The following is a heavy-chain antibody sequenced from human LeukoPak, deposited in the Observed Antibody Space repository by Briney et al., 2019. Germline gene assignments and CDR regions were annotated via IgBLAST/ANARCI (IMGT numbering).Heavy chain of an antibody. Sequence: PSETLSLTCTASGASISSDYWSWIRQPAGKGLEWIGRVYPTGSTNFSPSLKNRVTMSIDTSKNQFSLNLSSVTAADTAVYYCARLGGTNWYNWFDPWGQGTLVTVSS. J-gene: IGHJ5*02. CDR1: GASISSDY. CDR2: VYPTGST. D-gene: IGHD1-1*01. CDR3: ARLGGTNWYNWFDP. V-gene: IGHV4-4*07.